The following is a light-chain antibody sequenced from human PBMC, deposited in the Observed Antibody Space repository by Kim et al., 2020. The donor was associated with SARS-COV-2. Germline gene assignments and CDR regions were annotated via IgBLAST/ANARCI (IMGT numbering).Light chain of an antibody. CDR3: QQFNSYPLT. Sequence: ASVGDRVTITCRASQGIRSTLAWYQQRPGRAPNLLIYDASTLESGVPSRFSGSGSGTDFTLTVSSLQPEDFAAYYCQQFNSYPLTFGGGTKVDIK. CDR2: DAS. J-gene: IGKJ4*01. CDR1: QGIRST. V-gene: IGKV1-13*02.